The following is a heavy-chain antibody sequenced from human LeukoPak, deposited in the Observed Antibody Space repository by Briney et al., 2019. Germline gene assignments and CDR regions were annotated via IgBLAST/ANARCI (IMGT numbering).Heavy chain of an antibody. CDR1: GGTFSSYA. V-gene: IGHV1-69*13. CDR2: IIPIFGTA. J-gene: IGHJ4*02. D-gene: IGHD5-18*01. CDR3: ASGIQLWSPPDY. Sequence: SVKVSCKASGGTFSSYAISWVRQAPGQGLEWMGGIIPIFGTANYAQKFQGRVTITADESTSTAYMELSSLRSEDTAVYYCASGIQLWSPPDYWGQGTLVTVSS.